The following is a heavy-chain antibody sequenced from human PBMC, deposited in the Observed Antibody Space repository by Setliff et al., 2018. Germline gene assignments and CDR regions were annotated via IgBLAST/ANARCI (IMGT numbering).Heavy chain of an antibody. CDR3: AKDRLPYYYDSSGYPAVGAFDI. D-gene: IGHD3-22*01. J-gene: IGHJ3*02. V-gene: IGHV3-15*05. Sequence: GGSLRLSCAASGFTFSSYSMNWVRQAPGKGLEWVGRIKSKTDGGTTDYAAPVKGRFTISRDNAKNSLYLQMNSLRAEDTALYYCAKDRLPYYYDSSGYPAVGAFDIWGQGTMVTVSS. CDR1: GFTFSSYS. CDR2: IKSKTDGGTT.